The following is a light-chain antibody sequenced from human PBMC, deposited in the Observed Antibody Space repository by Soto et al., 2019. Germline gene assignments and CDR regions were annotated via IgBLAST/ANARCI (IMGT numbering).Light chain of an antibody. Sequence: DIQMTQSPSSVSASVGDRVTITCRASQGIGSWLGWYQQKPGKAPRLLIYGASSLESGVPSRFSGSGSGTEFTLTIRSLKPDEFATYYCQQYNSYWTFGQGTKVDIK. CDR3: QQYNSYWT. V-gene: IGKV1-5*01. CDR2: GAS. CDR1: QGIGSW. J-gene: IGKJ1*01.